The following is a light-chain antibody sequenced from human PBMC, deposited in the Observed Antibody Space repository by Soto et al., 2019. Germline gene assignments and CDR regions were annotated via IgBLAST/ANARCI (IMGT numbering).Light chain of an antibody. J-gene: IGKJ4*01. Sequence: DIQMTQSPSSLSASVGDRVTITCRASQSISSYLNWYQQKPGKAPKLRIYAASSLQSGVTSRFSGSGSGTDFTLTISSLQPEDFATYYCQQSYSTPLGFGGGTKVEIK. CDR2: AAS. V-gene: IGKV1-39*01. CDR3: QQSYSTPLG. CDR1: QSISSY.